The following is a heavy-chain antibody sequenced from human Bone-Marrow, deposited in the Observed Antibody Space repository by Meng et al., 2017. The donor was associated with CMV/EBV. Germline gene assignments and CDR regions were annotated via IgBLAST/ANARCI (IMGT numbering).Heavy chain of an antibody. CDR1: GYTFTGYC. Sequence: ASVKVSCKASGYTFTGYCMHWERQAPGQGLEWMGRINPNSGGTNYAQKFQGRVTMTRDTSISTAYMELSRLRSDDTAVYYCARIGTYCSSTSCYTFDIWGQGTMVTVSS. J-gene: IGHJ3*02. V-gene: IGHV1-2*02. CDR2: INPNSGGT. D-gene: IGHD2-2*02. CDR3: ARIGTYCSSTSCYTFDI.